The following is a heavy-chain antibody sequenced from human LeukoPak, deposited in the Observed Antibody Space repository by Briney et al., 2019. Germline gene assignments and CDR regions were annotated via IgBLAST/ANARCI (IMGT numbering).Heavy chain of an antibody. V-gene: IGHV3-33*08. CDR3: ARDQKEYYYDSSGHSLDY. Sequence: PGGSLRLSCEASGFTFSSYAMSWVRQAPGKGLEWVAVIWYDGSNKYYADSVKGRFTISRDNSKNTLYLQMNSLRAEDTAVYYCARDQKEYYYDSSGHSLDYWGQGTLVTVSS. J-gene: IGHJ4*02. D-gene: IGHD3-22*01. CDR2: IWYDGSNK. CDR1: GFTFSSYA.